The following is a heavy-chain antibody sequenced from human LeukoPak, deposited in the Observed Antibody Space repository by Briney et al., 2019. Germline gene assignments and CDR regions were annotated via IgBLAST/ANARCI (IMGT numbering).Heavy chain of an antibody. CDR2: IDQSGST. CDR1: GGSFSPYS. Sequence: SETLSLTCAVYGGSFSPYSWTWIRQPPGKGLEWIGEIDQSGSTNYNPSLTSRVIISVDTSRYQFSLDLTSVTAADTAVYYCASTSNSALGLPYFDHWGQGSLVTVSS. V-gene: IGHV4-34*01. J-gene: IGHJ4*02. D-gene: IGHD5-18*01. CDR3: ASTSNSALGLPYFDH.